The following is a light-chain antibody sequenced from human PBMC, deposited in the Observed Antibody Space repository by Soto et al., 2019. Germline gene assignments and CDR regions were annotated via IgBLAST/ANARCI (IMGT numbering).Light chain of an antibody. CDR2: DAS. CDR3: QQYNNWPPIT. V-gene: IGKV3D-15*01. Sequence: EIVLTQSPGTLSLSPLEIATLSCRAIQSVSSTYLAWYQQKPGQAPRLLIYDASNRATGIPARFSGSGSETEFTLTISSLQSEDFAVYYCQQYNNWPPITFGQGTRLEIK. CDR1: QSVSSTY. J-gene: IGKJ5*01.